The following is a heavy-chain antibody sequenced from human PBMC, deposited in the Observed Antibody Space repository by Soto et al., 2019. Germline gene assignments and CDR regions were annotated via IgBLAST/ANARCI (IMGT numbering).Heavy chain of an antibody. D-gene: IGHD3-16*01. CDR3: AGLPFIGGWVRGMDV. CDR2: IYYSGIT. V-gene: IGHV4-39*01. J-gene: IGHJ6*02. CDR1: GDSVSTSSYY. Sequence: SETLSLTCTVSGDSVSTSSYYWGWIRQSPGKGLEWIGSIYYSGITQFYPSLKSRVTLSVDTSNNQFSLNLNSVTAADAAVYYCAGLPFIGGWVRGMDVWGQGTTVTVFS.